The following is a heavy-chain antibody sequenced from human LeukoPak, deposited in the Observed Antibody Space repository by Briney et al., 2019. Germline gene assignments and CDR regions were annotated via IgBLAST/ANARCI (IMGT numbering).Heavy chain of an antibody. J-gene: IGHJ4*02. V-gene: IGHV1-8*03. CDR3: ARDSKWEPPY. CDR2: MNPNSGNT. D-gene: IGHD1-26*01. CDR1: GYTFTSYD. Sequence: ASVKVSCKASGYTFTSYDINWVRQATGQGLEWMGWMNPNSGNTGYAQKFQGRVTITRNTSISTAYMEVRSLRSDDTAVYYCARDSKWEPPYWGQGTLVTVSS.